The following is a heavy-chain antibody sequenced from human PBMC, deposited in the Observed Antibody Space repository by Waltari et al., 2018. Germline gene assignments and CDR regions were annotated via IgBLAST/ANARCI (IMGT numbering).Heavy chain of an antibody. D-gene: IGHD3-10*01. Sequence: EVQLVESGGGLVQPGGSLRLSCAASGFTFSSYAMSWVRQAPGKGLEWVSAISGSGGSTYSADAVKGRFTISRDNSKNTLYLQMNSLRAEDTAVYYCATRIGEQSWYYYYYYMDVWGKGTTVTVSS. V-gene: IGHV3-23*04. CDR3: ATRIGEQSWYYYYYYMDV. CDR1: GFTFSSYA. CDR2: ISGSGGST. J-gene: IGHJ6*03.